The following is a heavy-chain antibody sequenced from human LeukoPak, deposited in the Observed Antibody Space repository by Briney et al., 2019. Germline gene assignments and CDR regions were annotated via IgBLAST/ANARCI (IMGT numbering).Heavy chain of an antibody. V-gene: IGHV3-30*04. J-gene: IGHJ4*02. Sequence: PGGSLRLSCAASGFTFSSYAMHWVRQAPGKGLEWVAVISYDGSNKYYADSVKGRFTISRGNSKNTLYLQMNSLRAEDTAVYYCARGSGSYYKRAYFDYWGQGTLVTVSS. CDR3: ARGSGSYYKRAYFDY. D-gene: IGHD3-10*01. CDR1: GFTFSSYA. CDR2: ISYDGSNK.